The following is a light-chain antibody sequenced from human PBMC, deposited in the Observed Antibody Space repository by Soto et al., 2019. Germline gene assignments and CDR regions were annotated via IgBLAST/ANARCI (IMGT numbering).Light chain of an antibody. CDR1: SSNIGAHYD. CDR3: QSYDSSLSGVV. J-gene: IGLJ2*01. CDR2: GNS. V-gene: IGLV1-40*01. Sequence: QSVLTQPPSVSGAPGQRVTISCTGSSSNIGAHYDVHWYQQLPGTAPKLLIYGNSNRPSGVPDRISGSKSGTSASLAITGLQAEDEADYYCQSYDSSLSGVVFGGGTQLTVL.